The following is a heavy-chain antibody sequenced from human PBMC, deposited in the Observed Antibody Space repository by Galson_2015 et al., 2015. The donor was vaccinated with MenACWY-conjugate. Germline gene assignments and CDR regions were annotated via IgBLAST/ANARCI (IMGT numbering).Heavy chain of an antibody. Sequence: SLRLSCAASGFTFSNAWMSWVRQAPGKGLEWVGRIKSKTDGGTTGYAAPVKGRFTISRDDSKNTLYLQMNSLKTEDTAAYYCTAGDYGGNSNYWGQGTLVTVSS. J-gene: IGHJ4*02. V-gene: IGHV3-15*01. CDR3: TAGDYGGNSNY. D-gene: IGHD4-23*01. CDR2: IKSKTDGGTT. CDR1: GFTFSNAW.